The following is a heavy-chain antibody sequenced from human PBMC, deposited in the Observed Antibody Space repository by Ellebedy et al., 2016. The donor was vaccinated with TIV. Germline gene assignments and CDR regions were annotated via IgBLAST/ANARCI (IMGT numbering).Heavy chain of an antibody. CDR1: RGTFSSYA. CDR3: AFCDSCYTYYYYMDV. J-gene: IGHJ6*03. CDR2: IIPIFGTA. V-gene: IGHV1-69*13. D-gene: IGHD2-2*02. Sequence: SVKVSXKASRGTFSSYAISWVRQAPGQGLEWMGGIIPIFGTANYAQKFQGRVTITADESTSTAYMELGSLRSEDTAVYYCAFCDSCYTYYYYMDVWGQGTTVTVSS.